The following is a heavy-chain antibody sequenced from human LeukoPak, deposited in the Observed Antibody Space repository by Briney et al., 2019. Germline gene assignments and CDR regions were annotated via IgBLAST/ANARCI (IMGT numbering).Heavy chain of an antibody. CDR2: ISAYNGNT. J-gene: IGHJ6*02. CDR1: GYTFTSYG. V-gene: IGHV1-18*01. CDR3: AGNLGYCSGGSCSKDQDYYYYYGMDV. D-gene: IGHD2-15*01. Sequence: GASVKVSCKASGYTFTSYGISWVRQAPGQGLEWMGWISAYNGNTNYAQKLQGRVTMTTDTSTSTAYMELRSLRSDDTAVYYCAGNLGYCSGGSCSKDQDYYYYYGMDVWGQGTTVTVS.